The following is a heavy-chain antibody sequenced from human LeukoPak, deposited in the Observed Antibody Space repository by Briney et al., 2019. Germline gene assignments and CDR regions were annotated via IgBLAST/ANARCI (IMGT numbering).Heavy chain of an antibody. Sequence: GGSLRLSCAASGFTFSSYRMHWVRQAPGKGVVWVSRINSDGSSTSYAGSAKGRLTISRDNAKNTLYLQMNSLRAEDTAVYYCARSTGWFGQGYFDYWGQGTLVTVSS. V-gene: IGHV3-74*01. D-gene: IGHD3-10*01. J-gene: IGHJ4*02. CDR2: INSDGSST. CDR3: ARSTGWFGQGYFDY. CDR1: GFTFSSYR.